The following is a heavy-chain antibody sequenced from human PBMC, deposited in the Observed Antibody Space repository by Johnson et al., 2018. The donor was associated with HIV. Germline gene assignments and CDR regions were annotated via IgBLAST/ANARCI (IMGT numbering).Heavy chain of an antibody. Sequence: QVQLVESGGGVVQPGGSLRLSCAASGFTFSRCGMHWVRQAPGKGLEWVAFIRYDGTTEYYADSVKGRFTISRDNANNSLYLQMNSLRAEDTAVYYCAKDGYNVYLDIWGQGTMVTVSS. V-gene: IGHV3-30*02. J-gene: IGHJ3*02. D-gene: IGHD5-24*01. CDR1: GFTFSRCG. CDR3: AKDGYNVYLDI. CDR2: IRYDGTTE.